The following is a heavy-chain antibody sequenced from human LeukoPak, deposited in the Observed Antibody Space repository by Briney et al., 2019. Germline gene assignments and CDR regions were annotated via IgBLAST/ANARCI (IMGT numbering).Heavy chain of an antibody. Sequence: SETLSLTCTVSGASISSYYWSRIRQPARKGLEWIGRIYISGSTHYNPSLKSRVTMSVDTSKNKFSLKLRPVTAADTRLYNCVRGPPNSYDTDYWGQGTLVTVSS. CDR2: IYISGST. J-gene: IGHJ4*02. CDR3: VRGPPNSYDTDY. V-gene: IGHV4-4*07. D-gene: IGHD3-22*01. CDR1: GASISSYY.